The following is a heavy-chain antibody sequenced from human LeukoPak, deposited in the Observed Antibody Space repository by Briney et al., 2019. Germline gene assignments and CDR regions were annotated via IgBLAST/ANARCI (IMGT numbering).Heavy chain of an antibody. CDR2: IKSKTDGGTT. J-gene: IGHJ4*02. V-gene: IGHV3-15*01. Sequence: GGSLRLSCAASGFTFSNAWMSWVRQAPGQGLEWVGRIKSKTDGGTTDYAAPVKGRFTISRDDSKNTLYLQMNSLKTEDAAVYYCTTVCSGGSCYSPTSFDYWGQGTLVTVSS. CDR1: GFTFSNAW. D-gene: IGHD2-15*01. CDR3: TTVCSGGSCYSPTSFDY.